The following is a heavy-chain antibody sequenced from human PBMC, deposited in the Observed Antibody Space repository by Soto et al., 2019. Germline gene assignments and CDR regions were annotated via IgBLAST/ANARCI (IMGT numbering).Heavy chain of an antibody. V-gene: IGHV5-51*01. Sequence: PGESLKISCQGSGYAFSSYWIAWVRQVPGKGLEWMGIIYPGDSDTRYSPSFQGQVTISVDKSITTAYLQWSSLKASDTAMYYCARGYCTATICDPWFDPWGQGTLVTAPQ. CDR2: IYPGDSDT. J-gene: IGHJ5*02. D-gene: IGHD2-8*02. CDR3: ARGYCTATICDPWFDP. CDR1: GYAFSSYW.